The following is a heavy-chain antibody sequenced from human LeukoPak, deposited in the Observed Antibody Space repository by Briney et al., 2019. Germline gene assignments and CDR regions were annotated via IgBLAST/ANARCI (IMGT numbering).Heavy chain of an antibody. CDR2: IISSSSTI. CDR1: GFTFSSYE. J-gene: IGHJ6*01. CDR3: AELGITMIGGV. V-gene: IGHV3-48*03. Sequence: SGGSLRLSCAASGFTFSSYEMSGVRQAPGKALEWGSYIISSSSTIYYAHSVKGRFTISRDNAKNSLYLQMNRLRAEDTAVYYCAELGITMIGGVWGKGNTVTISS. D-gene: IGHD3-10*02.